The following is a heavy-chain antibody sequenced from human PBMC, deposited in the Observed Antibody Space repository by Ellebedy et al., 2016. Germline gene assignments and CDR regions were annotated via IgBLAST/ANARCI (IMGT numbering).Heavy chain of an antibody. CDR3: YYGHYSGY. CDR2: ISGDGDII. J-gene: IGHJ4*02. Sequence: GESLKISXVASGFTFSNFFMSWVRQAPGGGLEWFSTISGDGDIIFSADSVKGRFTISRDNSRYTLYLQMDSLRAADTAVYYCYYGHYSGYWGQGTLVTVSS. V-gene: IGHV3-23*01. CDR1: GFTFSNFF. D-gene: IGHD4-17*01.